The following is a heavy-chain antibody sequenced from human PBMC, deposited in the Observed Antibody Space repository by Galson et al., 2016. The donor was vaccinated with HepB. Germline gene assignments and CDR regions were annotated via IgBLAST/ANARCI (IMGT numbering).Heavy chain of an antibody. J-gene: IGHJ2*01. V-gene: IGHV4-39*02. D-gene: IGHD4-23*01. CDR2: IYASGST. CDR1: GGAISGSSYY. Sequence: SETLSLTCTVPGGAISGSSYYWVWTRQPPGKGLEWIGLIYASGSTHYNPSLKSRVIISVDTSNTHFPLRLGSVTAADTAAYYCATYDFGSNFQYFDLWGRGTLITVSS. CDR3: ATYDFGSNFQYFDL.